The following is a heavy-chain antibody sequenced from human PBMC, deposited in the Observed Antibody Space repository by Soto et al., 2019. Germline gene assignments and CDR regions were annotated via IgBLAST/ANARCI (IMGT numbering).Heavy chain of an antibody. D-gene: IGHD2-21*02. J-gene: IGHJ4*02. CDR1: GFIFSNFD. CDR2: IGFAGDT. Sequence: PGGSLRLSCGASGFIFSNFDMHWVRQTTEKGLEWVSGIGFAGDTNYSGSVKGRFTISRENAKNTLFLEMNSLGADDAALYYCAKDFSRDSFSQKPSCGGDCYTLDSWGQGTQVTVSS. CDR3: AKDFSRDSFSQKPSCGGDCYTLDS. V-gene: IGHV3-13*01.